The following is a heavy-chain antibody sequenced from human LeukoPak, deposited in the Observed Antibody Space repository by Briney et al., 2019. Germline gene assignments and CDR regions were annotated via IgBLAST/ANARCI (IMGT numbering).Heavy chain of an antibody. D-gene: IGHD3-16*01. Sequence: QPGGSLRLSCAASGFTFSSYAMSWVRQAPGKGLEWVSVIYSGGSTYYADSVKGRFTTSRDNSKNTLFLQMNSLRAEDTAVYYCASFEGGLRLSWGQGTLVTVSS. CDR1: GFTFSSYA. CDR2: IYSGGST. CDR3: ASFEGGLRLS. J-gene: IGHJ5*02. V-gene: IGHV3-66*02.